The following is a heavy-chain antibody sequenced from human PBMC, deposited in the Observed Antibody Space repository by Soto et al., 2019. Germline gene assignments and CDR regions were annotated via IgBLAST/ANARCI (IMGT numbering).Heavy chain of an antibody. D-gene: IGHD2-8*01. V-gene: IGHV3-21*01. CDR1: GFTFSSYS. CDR3: ARDRTTHNIVQNPEPRYYFDY. Sequence: GGSLRLSCAASGFTFSSYSMNWVRQAPGKGLEWVSSISSSSSYIYYADSVKGRFTISRDNAKNSLYLQMNSLRAEDTAVYYCARDRTTHNIVQNPEPRYYFDYWGQGTLVTVSS. J-gene: IGHJ4*02. CDR2: ISSSSSYI.